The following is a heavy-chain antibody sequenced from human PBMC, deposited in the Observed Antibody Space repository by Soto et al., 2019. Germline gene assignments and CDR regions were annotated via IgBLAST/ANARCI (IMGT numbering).Heavy chain of an antibody. CDR1: GFTFSNAW. CDR3: TTDLAILTGFDI. V-gene: IGHV3-15*01. J-gene: IGHJ3*02. Sequence: PGGSLRLSCAASGFTFSNAWMSWVRQAPGKGLEWVGRIKSKTDGGTTDYAAPVKGRFTISRDDSKNTLYLQMNSLKTEDTAVYYCTTDLAILTGFDIWGQGTMVTVSS. CDR2: IKSKTDGGTT. D-gene: IGHD3-16*01.